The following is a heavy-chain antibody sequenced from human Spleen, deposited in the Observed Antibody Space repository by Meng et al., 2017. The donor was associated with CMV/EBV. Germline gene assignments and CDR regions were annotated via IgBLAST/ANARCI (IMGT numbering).Heavy chain of an antibody. Sequence: SGDTFTSYGSRCVRQAPGQGLEWMGWTSAYDDNTKYAQRLQGRVTMTTDTSTSTAYMELRSLRSDDTAVYYCARDLGILTQAYYFDYWGQGSLVTVSS. CDR3: ARDLGILTQAYYFDY. CDR1: GDTFTSYG. V-gene: IGHV1-18*01. CDR2: TSAYDDNT. J-gene: IGHJ4*02. D-gene: IGHD6-13*01.